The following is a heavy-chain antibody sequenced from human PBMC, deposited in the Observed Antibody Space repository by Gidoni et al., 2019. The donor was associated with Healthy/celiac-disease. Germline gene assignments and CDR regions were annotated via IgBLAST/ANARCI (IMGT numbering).Heavy chain of an antibody. D-gene: IGHD2-2*01. J-gene: IGHJ4*02. V-gene: IGHV4-61*02. CDR1: GGSISSGSYY. Sequence: QVQLQESGPGLVTPSQTLSLTCTVSGGSISSGSYYWSWIRQPAGKGLEWIGRIYTSGSTNSNPSLKSRVTISVDTSKNQFSLKLSSVTAADTAVYYCALGVVVPAAPPLEYWGQGTLVTVSS. CDR3: ALGVVVPAAPPLEY. CDR2: IYTSGST.